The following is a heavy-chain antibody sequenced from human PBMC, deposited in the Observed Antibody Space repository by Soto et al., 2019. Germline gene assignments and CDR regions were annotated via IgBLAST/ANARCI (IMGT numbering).Heavy chain of an antibody. CDR3: ATTNGAYSYDSSH. CDR1: GGAIGGYY. V-gene: IGHV4-59*06. Sequence: PSETVSLTCTVSGGAIGGYYWTWIRQYAGEGLEWIGNIYYSGATDYNPSLKTRVSISIDKSKSHFSLRLSSVTAADTAVYYCATTNGAYSYDSSHWGQGTLVTVSS. D-gene: IGHD3-22*01. CDR2: IYYSGAT. J-gene: IGHJ4*02.